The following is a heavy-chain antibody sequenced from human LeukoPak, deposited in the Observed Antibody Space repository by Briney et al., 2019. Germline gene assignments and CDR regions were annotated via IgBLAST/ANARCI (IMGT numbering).Heavy chain of an antibody. J-gene: IGHJ3*02. Sequence: PSETLSLTCAVSGGSISSYYWSWIRQPPGKGLEWIGYIYYSGSTNYNPSLKSRVTISVDTSKNQFSLKLSSVTAADTAVYYCARGRSYYYDSSGYYEKRNAFDIWGQGTMVTVSS. CDR2: IYYSGST. D-gene: IGHD3-22*01. CDR1: GGSISSYY. V-gene: IGHV4-59*01. CDR3: ARGRSYYYDSSGYYEKRNAFDI.